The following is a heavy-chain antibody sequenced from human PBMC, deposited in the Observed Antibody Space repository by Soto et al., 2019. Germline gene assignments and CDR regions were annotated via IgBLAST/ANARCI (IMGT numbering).Heavy chain of an antibody. CDR3: ARTLYGDNVDY. D-gene: IGHD4-17*01. Sequence: ASVKVSCKASGYSFTNYYMHWVRQAPGQGLEWMGTINAGGGYTGYAQKFQGRVTMTRNTSISTAYMELSSLRSEDTAVYYCARTLYGDNVDYWGQGTLVTVSS. CDR2: INAGGGYT. CDR1: GYSFTNYY. J-gene: IGHJ4*02. V-gene: IGHV1-46*01.